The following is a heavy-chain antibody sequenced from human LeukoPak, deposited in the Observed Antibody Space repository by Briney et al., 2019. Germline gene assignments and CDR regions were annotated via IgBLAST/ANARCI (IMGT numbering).Heavy chain of an antibody. V-gene: IGHV4-59*08. D-gene: IGHD6-19*01. J-gene: IGHJ4*02. CDR2: IYGSGST. CDR3: ARNVGWYSHDS. Sequence: SETLSLTCTVSGDSLSSHYWSWIRQPPGKGLEWIGYIYGSGSTHYDPSLRSRVTISEDTSKNQFSLKLTSVTATDTAVYYCARNVGWYSHDSWGQGTLVTVSS. CDR1: GDSLSSHY.